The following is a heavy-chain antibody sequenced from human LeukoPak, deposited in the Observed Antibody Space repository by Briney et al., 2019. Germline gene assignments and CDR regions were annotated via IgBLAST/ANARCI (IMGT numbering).Heavy chain of an antibody. CDR1: GFTFSDYY. J-gene: IGHJ4*02. Sequence: GGSLRLSCAASGFTFSDYYMSWIRQAPVKGLEWVSYISSSGSTIYYADSVKGRFTISRDNAKNSLNLQMNSLRAEDTAVYYCAREPITVDGTGLFDYWGQGTLVTVSS. D-gene: IGHD6-19*01. CDR2: ISSSGSTI. CDR3: AREPITVDGTGLFDY. V-gene: IGHV3-11*01.